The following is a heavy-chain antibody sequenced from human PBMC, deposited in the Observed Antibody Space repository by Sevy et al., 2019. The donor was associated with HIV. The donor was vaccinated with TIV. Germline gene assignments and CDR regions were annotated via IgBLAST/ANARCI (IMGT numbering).Heavy chain of an antibody. CDR1: GGSISNSESY. D-gene: IGHD5-12*01. CDR2: IHHSGGT. CDR3: ANMRGHNHGPFDY. V-gene: IGHV4-30-4*01. J-gene: IGHJ4*02. Sequence: SEILSLTCTVSGGSISNSESYCSWIRQVPGKGLEWIGYIHHSGGTYYNPFLESRVGMSVDTAEKQFALTLNFMIEADTAVYYCANMRGHNHGPFDYWGPGILVTVSS.